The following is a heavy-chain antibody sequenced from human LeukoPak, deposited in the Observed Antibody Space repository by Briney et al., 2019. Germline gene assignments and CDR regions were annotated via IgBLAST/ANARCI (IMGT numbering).Heavy chain of an antibody. V-gene: IGHV7-4-1*02. Sequence: ASVKVSCKASGYTFTSYAMNWVRHAPGQGLEWMGWINTKTGNPTYAQGFTGRFVFSLDTSVSTAYLQISRLKAEDTAVYYCARGETWPIIAAAGGWFDPWGQGTLVTVSS. J-gene: IGHJ5*02. CDR1: GYTFTSYA. CDR3: ARGETWPIIAAAGGWFDP. D-gene: IGHD6-13*01. CDR2: INTKTGNP.